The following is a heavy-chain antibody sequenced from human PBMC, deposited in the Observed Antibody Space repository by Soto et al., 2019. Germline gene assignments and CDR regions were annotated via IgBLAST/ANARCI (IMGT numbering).Heavy chain of an antibody. CDR3: AKDSSGWAHYYGMDV. CDR2: ISSSSSTI. J-gene: IGHJ6*02. D-gene: IGHD6-19*01. Sequence: GGSLRLSCAASGFTFSSYSMNWVRQAPGKGLEWVSYISSSSSTIYYADSVKGRFTISRDNAKNSLYLQMNSLRDEDTAVYYCAKDSSGWAHYYGMDVWGQGTTVTVSS. V-gene: IGHV3-48*02. CDR1: GFTFSSYS.